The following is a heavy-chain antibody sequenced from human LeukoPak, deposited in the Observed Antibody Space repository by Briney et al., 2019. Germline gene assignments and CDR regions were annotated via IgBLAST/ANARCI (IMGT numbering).Heavy chain of an antibody. D-gene: IGHD1-1*01. CDR1: GGSFSGYY. J-gene: IGHJ3*02. CDR3: ARDVHIYGNAFGI. Sequence: SETLSLTCAVYGGSFSGYYWSWIRQPPGKGLEWIGEINHSGSTNYNPSLKSRVTISVDTSTNQFSLKLSSVTAADTAMYYCARDVHIYGNAFGIWGQGTMVTVSS. V-gene: IGHV4-34*01. CDR2: INHSGST.